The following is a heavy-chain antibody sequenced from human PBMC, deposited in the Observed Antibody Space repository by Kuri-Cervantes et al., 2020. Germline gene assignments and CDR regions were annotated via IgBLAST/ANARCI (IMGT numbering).Heavy chain of an antibody. CDR2: IYYSGST. J-gene: IGHJ5*02. D-gene: IGHD3-22*01. V-gene: IGHV4-39*02. Sequence: SETLSLTCTVSGGSISSSSYHWDWIRQPPGKGLEWIGSIYYSGSTYYNPSLKSRVTISVDTSKNQFSLKLSSVTAADTAVYYCARDLDYYDSSGYISWFDPWGQGTLVTVSS. CDR3: ARDLDYYDSSGYISWFDP. CDR1: GGSISSSSYH.